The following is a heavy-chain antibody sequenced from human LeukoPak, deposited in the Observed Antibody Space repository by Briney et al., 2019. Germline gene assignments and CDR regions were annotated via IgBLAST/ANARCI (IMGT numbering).Heavy chain of an antibody. CDR1: GFTFSSYG. J-gene: IGHJ6*03. CDR2: ITSSSNTI. Sequence: GGSLRLSCAASGFTFSSYGMHWVRQAPGKGLEWLSYITSSSNTIYYADSVKGRFTISRDNAQNSLYLQMNSLRAEDTAVYYCARVSITGYYYYMDVWGKGTTVTVSS. V-gene: IGHV3-48*01. D-gene: IGHD5-24*01. CDR3: ARVSITGYYYYMDV.